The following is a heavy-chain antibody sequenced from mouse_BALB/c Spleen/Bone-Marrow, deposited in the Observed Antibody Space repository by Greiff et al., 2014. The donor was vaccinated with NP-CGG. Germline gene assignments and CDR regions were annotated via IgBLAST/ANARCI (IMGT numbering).Heavy chain of an antibody. CDR1: GYTFTSYW. J-gene: IGHJ3*01. D-gene: IGHD2-1*01. CDR2: IDPSNSET. CDR3: TRGYGNYVGPLAY. V-gene: IGHV1S127*01. Sequence: QVQLQQSGPELVRPGASVKMSCKASGYTFTSYWMYWVKQRPGQGLEWIGMIDPSNSETRLNQKFKDKATLNEDKSSNIVYMQLSSLTPEDSAVYYCTRGYGNYVGPLAYWGQGTLVTVSA.